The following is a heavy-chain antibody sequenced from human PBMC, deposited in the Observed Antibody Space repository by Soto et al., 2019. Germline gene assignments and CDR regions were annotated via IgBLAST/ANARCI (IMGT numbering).Heavy chain of an antibody. J-gene: IGHJ6*02. Sequence: EVQLLESGGGLVQPGGSLRLSCAASGFTFSSYAMSWVRQAPGKGLEWVSAISGSGGSTYYADSVKGRFTISRDNSKNTLYLQMNSLRAEDTAVYYCAKEWWLLSPPYYYYYYGMDVWGQGTTVTVSS. CDR1: GFTFSSYA. CDR2: ISGSGGST. D-gene: IGHD3-3*01. CDR3: AKEWWLLSPPYYYYYYGMDV. V-gene: IGHV3-23*01.